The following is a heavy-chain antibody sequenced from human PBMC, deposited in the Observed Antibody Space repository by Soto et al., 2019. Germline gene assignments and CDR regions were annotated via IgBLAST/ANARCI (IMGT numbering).Heavy chain of an antibody. CDR1: GYSISSGYY. J-gene: IGHJ6*02. V-gene: IGHV4-38-2*01. D-gene: IGHD2-2*01. CDR2: IYHSGTT. Sequence: SETLSLTCAVSGYSISSGYYWGWMRQSPGKGLEWIGIIYHSGTTYYNPSLKGRVTISVDTSKKQFSLKLSSVTAADTAVYYCARVRCSSTSCSMHYYYGMDVWGQGTTVTVSS. CDR3: ARVRCSSTSCSMHYYYGMDV.